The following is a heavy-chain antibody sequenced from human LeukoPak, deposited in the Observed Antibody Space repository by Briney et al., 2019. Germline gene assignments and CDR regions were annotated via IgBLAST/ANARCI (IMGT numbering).Heavy chain of an antibody. CDR3: ARDSIGPFDY. Sequence: GGSLRLSCAASGFTFSTYTMYWVRHPPGKRLEWVSIIGSSGGGIHYADSVKGRFTISRDNSKNTLYLQMNSLRAEDTAVYYCARDSIGPFDYWGQGTLVIVSS. D-gene: IGHD2-21*01. J-gene: IGHJ4*02. CDR2: IGSSGGGI. CDR1: GFTFSTYT. V-gene: IGHV3-23*01.